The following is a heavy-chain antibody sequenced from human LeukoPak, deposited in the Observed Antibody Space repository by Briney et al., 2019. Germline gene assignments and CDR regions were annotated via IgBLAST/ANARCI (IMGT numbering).Heavy chain of an antibody. V-gene: IGHV3-30-3*01. Sequence: PGGSLRLSCAASGFTFSSYTIHWVRQAPGKGLEWVTIISYDGSNKYYADSVKGRFTISRDNAKNSLYLQMNSLRDEDTAVYYCARLEYYYVSGNYYKLFDYWGQGTLVTVCS. CDR3: ARLEYYYVSGNYYKLFDY. J-gene: IGHJ4*02. CDR1: GFTFSSYT. D-gene: IGHD3-10*01. CDR2: ISYDGSNK.